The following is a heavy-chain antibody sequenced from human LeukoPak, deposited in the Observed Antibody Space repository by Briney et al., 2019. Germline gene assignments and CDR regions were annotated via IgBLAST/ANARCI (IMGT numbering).Heavy chain of an antibody. J-gene: IGHJ3*02. D-gene: IGHD3-22*01. V-gene: IGHV4-59*01. CDR2: IYDSGST. CDR3: ASLTTADAFDI. CDR1: GGSISSYY. Sequence: PSETLSLSCTVSGGSISSYYWSWIRQPPGKGLEWIGYIYDSGSTNYNPSLKSRVTISVDTSKNQFSLKLSSVTAADTAVFYCASLTTADAFDIWGQGTMVTVSS.